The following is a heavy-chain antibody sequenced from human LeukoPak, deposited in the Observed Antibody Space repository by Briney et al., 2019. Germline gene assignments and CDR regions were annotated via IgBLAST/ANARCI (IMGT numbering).Heavy chain of an antibody. D-gene: IGHD6-13*01. CDR2: INHSGST. Sequence: SETLSLTCAVYGGSFSGYYWSWIRQPPGKGLEWIGEINHSGSTNYNPSLKSRVTISVDTSKNQFSLKLSSVTAADTAVYYCARDLYSSRTNDAFVIWGQGTMVTVSS. CDR1: GGSFSGYY. CDR3: ARDLYSSRTNDAFVI. J-gene: IGHJ3*02. V-gene: IGHV4-34*01.